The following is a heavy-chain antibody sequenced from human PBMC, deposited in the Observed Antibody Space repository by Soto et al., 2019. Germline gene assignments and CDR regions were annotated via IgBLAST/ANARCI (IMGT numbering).Heavy chain of an antibody. Sequence: SVKVSCKTSGYTFTAYYIHCVRQAPGQGLEWMGWINCNTGIANYAQKFQGRVTITADKSTSTAYMELSSLRSEDTAVYYCATRRLKYYYGMDVWGQGTTVTVSS. V-gene: IGHV1-69*10. D-gene: IGHD3-22*01. CDR1: GYTFTAYY. CDR3: ATRRLKYYYGMDV. J-gene: IGHJ6*02. CDR2: INCNTGIA.